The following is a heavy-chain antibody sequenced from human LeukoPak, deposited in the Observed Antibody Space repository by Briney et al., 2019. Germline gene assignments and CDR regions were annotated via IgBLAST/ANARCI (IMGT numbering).Heavy chain of an antibody. CDR3: ARDNGYCSGGSCYIISGYSYGIDY. CDR1: GYTFTGYY. Sequence: ASVKDSCKASGYTFTGYYMHWVRQAPGQGLAWMGWINPNSGGTNYAQKFQGRVTMTRDTSISTAYMELSRLRSDDTAVYYCARDNGYCSGGSCYIISGYSYGIDYWGQGTLVTVSS. D-gene: IGHD2-15*01. V-gene: IGHV1-2*02. J-gene: IGHJ4*02. CDR2: INPNSGGT.